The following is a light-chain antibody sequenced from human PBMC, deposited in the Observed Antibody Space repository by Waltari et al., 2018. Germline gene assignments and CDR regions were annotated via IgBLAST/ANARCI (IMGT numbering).Light chain of an antibody. V-gene: IGKV3-15*01. J-gene: IGKJ5*01. CDR1: QSLSDN. CDR3: QQYKTWPPIT. CDR2: GAS. Sequence: EIVMTQSPATLSVSPGERATLSCRASQSLSDNLAWYQLKPAQAPRLLIYGASFRATGIPGRFRGSGSGKDFTLTISSLQSEDFAIYYCQQYKTWPPITFGQGTRLEIK.